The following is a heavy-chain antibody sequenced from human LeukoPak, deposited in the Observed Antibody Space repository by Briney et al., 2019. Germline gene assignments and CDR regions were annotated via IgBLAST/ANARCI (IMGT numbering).Heavy chain of an antibody. CDR2: ISSSSSTI. V-gene: IGHV3-48*01. D-gene: IGHD4-17*01. Sequence: GGSLRLSCAASGFTFSSYSMNWVRQAPGKGLGWVSYISSSSSTIYYADSVKGRFTISRDNAKNSLYLQMNSLRAEDTAVHYCARDDYGDYTLNSWGQGTLVTVSS. CDR3: ARDDYGDYTLNS. J-gene: IGHJ5*02. CDR1: GFTFSSYS.